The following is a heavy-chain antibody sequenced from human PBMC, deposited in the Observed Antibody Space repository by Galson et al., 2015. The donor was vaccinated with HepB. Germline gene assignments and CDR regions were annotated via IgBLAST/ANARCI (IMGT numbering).Heavy chain of an antibody. V-gene: IGHV1-46*03. D-gene: IGHD3-10*01. CDR3: ARDVGPHSGADHGGERGAFDY. CDR2: INPSGGST. J-gene: IGHJ4*02. Sequence: SVKVSCKASGYTFTSYYMHWVRQAPGQGLEWMGIINPSGGSTSYAQKFQGRVTMTRDTSTSTVYMELSSLRSEDTAVYYCARDVGPHSGADHGGERGAFDYWGQGTLVTVSS. CDR1: GYTFTSYY.